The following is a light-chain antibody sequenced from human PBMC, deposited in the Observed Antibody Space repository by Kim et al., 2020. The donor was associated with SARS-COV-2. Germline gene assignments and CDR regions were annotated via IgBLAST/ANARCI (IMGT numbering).Light chain of an antibody. CDR3: QQYGSSFT. CDR2: GAS. V-gene: IGKV3-20*01. J-gene: IGKJ5*01. CDR1: QSVSSNY. Sequence: ENVLTQSPGTLSLSPGERATLSCRASQSVSSNYLGWYQQKPGQAPRLLIYGASKRATDIPDRFSGSGSGTDFTLTISRLEPEDFAVYYCQQYGSSFTFGQGTRLEIK.